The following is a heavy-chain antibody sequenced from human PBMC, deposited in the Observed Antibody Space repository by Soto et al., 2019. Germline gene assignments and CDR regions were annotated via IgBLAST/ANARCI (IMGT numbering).Heavy chain of an antibody. CDR2: INHSGST. V-gene: IGHV4-34*01. CDR3: ARTLRYYYYYMDA. J-gene: IGHJ6*03. CDR1: GGSFSGYY. Sequence: SETLSLTCAVYGGSFSGYYWSWIRQPPGKGLEWIGEINHSGSTNYNPSLKSRVTISVDTSKNQFSLKLSSVTAADTAVYYCARTLRYYYYYMDAWGKGTTVTVSS.